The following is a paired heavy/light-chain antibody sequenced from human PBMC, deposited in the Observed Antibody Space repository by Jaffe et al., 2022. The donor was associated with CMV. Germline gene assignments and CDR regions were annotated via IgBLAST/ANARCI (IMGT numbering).Light chain of an antibody. CDR2: EDR. Sequence: SYELTQPPSVSVSPGQTASITCSGDKLGDKYASWYQQKPGQSPVLVIYEDRKRPSGIPERFSGSNSGNTATLTISGTQAMDEADYYCQTWDSSTAFYVFGTGTKVTVL. J-gene: IGLJ1*01. CDR1: KLGDKY. CDR3: QTWDSSTAFYV. V-gene: IGLV3-1*01.
Heavy chain of an antibody. CDR1: GFTFSSYE. V-gene: IGHV3-48*03. D-gene: IGHD4-4*01. CDR2: ISSSGSTI. Sequence: EVQLVESGGGLVQPGGSLRLSCAATGFTFSSYEMNWVRQAPGKGLEWFSYISSSGSTIYYADSVKGRFTISRDNGKNSLYLQVNSLRVEDTAVYHCARTSSTARALDYWGPGTLVTVSS. J-gene: IGHJ4*02. CDR3: ARTSSTARALDY.